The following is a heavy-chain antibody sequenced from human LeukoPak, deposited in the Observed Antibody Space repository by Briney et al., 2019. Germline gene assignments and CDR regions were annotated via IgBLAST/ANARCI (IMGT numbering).Heavy chain of an antibody. J-gene: IGHJ4*02. V-gene: IGHV1-2*02. CDR2: INPNSGGT. CDR1: GYTFSGHS. CDR3: ARARTPGIAADPFDY. Sequence: ASVKVSCKASGYTFSGHSMHWVRQAPGQGLEWMGWINPNSGGTNYAQKFQGRVTMTRDTSISTAYMELSRLRSDDTAVYYCARARTPGIAADPFDYWGQGTLVTVSS. D-gene: IGHD6-13*01.